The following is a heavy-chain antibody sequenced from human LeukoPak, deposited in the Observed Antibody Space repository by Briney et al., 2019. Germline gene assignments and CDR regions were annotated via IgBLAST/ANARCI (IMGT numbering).Heavy chain of an antibody. D-gene: IGHD3-3*01. Sequence: GGSLRLSCTASGLTFSTYAMTCVRHAPGKGLEWISSMSSGSSYIYYEDSVRGRFTIARDNTKNSLFLVMNNLRTEDKAIYYCSRDRPTGASRVFVVQWGQGTQVTVSS. J-gene: IGHJ4*02. CDR1: GLTFSTYA. CDR3: SRDRPTGASRVFVVQ. CDR2: MSSGSSYI. V-gene: IGHV3-21*06.